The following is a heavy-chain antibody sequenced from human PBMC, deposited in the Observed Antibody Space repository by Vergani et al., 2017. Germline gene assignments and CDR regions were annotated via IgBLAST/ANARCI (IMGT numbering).Heavy chain of an antibody. CDR3: ARLGYCSSTSCFRYMDV. Sequence: QVQLQQWGAGLLKPSETLSLTCAVYGGSFSGYYWSWIRQPPGKGLEWIGEINHSGSTNYNPSLKSRVTISVDTSKNQFSLKLSSVTAADTAVYYCARLGYCSSTSCFRYMDVWGKGTTVTVSS. V-gene: IGHV4-34*01. CDR2: INHSGST. J-gene: IGHJ6*03. CDR1: GGSFSGYY. D-gene: IGHD2-2*01.